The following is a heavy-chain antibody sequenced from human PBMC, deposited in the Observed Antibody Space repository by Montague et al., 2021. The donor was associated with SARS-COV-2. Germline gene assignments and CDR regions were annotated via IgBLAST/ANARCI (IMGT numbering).Heavy chain of an antibody. CDR1: GDSISDYY. V-gene: IGHV4-59*01. CDR2: IFRSGAT. CDR3: ARTSRGSRYFYGVDV. D-gene: IGHD3-10*01. Sequence: SETLSLTCTVSGDSISDYYWSWIRQPPGMGLEWIGYIFRSGATNSNPPLTSRVIIPLDTSKSQFSLRLSFVTAADTAIYYCARTSRGSRYFYGVDVWGQGTTVTVSS. J-gene: IGHJ6*02.